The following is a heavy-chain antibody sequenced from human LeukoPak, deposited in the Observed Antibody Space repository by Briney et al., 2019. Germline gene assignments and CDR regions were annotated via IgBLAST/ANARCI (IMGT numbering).Heavy chain of an antibody. V-gene: IGHV1-2*02. D-gene: IGHD3-22*01. CDR2: INPNSGGT. Sequence: VASVKVSCKASGYTFTGYYMHWVRQAPGQGLEWMGWINPNSGGTNYAQKFQGRVTMTRDTSISTAYMELSRLRSDDTAVYYCARGSLNTYYYDSSGQRNAFDIWGQGTMVTVSS. J-gene: IGHJ3*02. CDR1: GYTFTGYY. CDR3: ARGSLNTYYYDSSGQRNAFDI.